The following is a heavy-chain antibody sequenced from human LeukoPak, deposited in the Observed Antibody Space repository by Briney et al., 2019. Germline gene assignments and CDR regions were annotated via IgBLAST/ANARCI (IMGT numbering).Heavy chain of an antibody. J-gene: IGHJ3*02. D-gene: IGHD3-3*01. CDR1: GFTFSSYS. CDR3: AKDILRFLEWWAFDI. V-gene: IGHV3-9*01. Sequence: GGSLRLSCAASGFTFSSYSMNWVRQAPGKGLEWVSGISWNSGSIGYADSVKGRFTISRDNAKNSLYLQMNSLRAEDTALYYCAKDILRFLEWWAFDIWGQGTMVTVSS. CDR2: ISWNSGSI.